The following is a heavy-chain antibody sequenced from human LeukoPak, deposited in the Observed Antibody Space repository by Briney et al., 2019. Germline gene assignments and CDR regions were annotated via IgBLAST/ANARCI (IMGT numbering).Heavy chain of an antibody. J-gene: IGHJ2*01. CDR3: ARARGEMATGVLGYFDL. CDR2: IYYSGST. CDR1: GGSISSSSYY. V-gene: IGHV4-39*07. D-gene: IGHD5-24*01. Sequence: SETQSLTCTVSGGSISSSSYYWGWIRQPPGKGLEWIGSIYYSGSTYYNPSLKSRVTISVDTSKNQFSLKLSSVTAADTAVYYCARARGEMATGVLGYFDLWGRGTLVTVSS.